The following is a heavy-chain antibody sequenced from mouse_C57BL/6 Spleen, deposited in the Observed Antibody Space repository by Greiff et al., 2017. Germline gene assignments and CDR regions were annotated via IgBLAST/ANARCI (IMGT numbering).Heavy chain of an antibody. J-gene: IGHJ2*01. CDR3: TRRNYYGSSFYFDY. V-gene: IGHV1-15*01. CDR2: IDPETGGT. CDR1: GYTFTDYE. Sequence: VQLQQSGAELVRPGASVTLSCKASGYTFTDYEMHWVKQTPVHGLAWIGAIDPETGGTAYNQKFKGKAILTADKSSSTAYMELRSLTSEDSAVYYCTRRNYYGSSFYFDYWGQGTTLTVSS. D-gene: IGHD1-1*01.